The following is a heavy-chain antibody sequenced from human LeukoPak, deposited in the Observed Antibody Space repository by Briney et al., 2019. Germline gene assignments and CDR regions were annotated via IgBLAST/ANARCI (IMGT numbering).Heavy chain of an antibody. Sequence: PGGSLRLSCAASGFTFSSYAIHWVRQAPGKGLEYVSAISSNGGDTYYASSVKGRFTISRDNSKNTMYLQMGSLRAEDMAVYYCARGWIFGVEIAFDIWGQGTMVTVSS. CDR3: ARGWIFGVEIAFDI. CDR2: ISSNGGDT. CDR1: GFTFSSYA. J-gene: IGHJ3*02. D-gene: IGHD3-3*01. V-gene: IGHV3-64*01.